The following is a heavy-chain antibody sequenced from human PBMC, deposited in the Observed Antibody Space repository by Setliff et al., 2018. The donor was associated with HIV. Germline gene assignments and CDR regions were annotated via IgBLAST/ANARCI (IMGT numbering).Heavy chain of an antibody. CDR1: GASIGRRSDC. CDR2: VSYSGST. D-gene: IGHD1-1*01. V-gene: IGHV4-39*01. CDR3: ARHLYWNPDAFDI. J-gene: IGHJ3*02. Sequence: PSETLSLTCTVSGASIGRRSDCWGWIRQPPGKGLEWIGSVSYSGSTYYNPSLKSRVTISVDTSKNQFSLRLSSVTAADTAVFFCARHLYWNPDAFDIWGQGTMVTVSS.